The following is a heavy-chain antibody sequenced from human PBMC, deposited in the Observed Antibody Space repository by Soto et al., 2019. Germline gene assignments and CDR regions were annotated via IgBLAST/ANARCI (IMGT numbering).Heavy chain of an antibody. V-gene: IGHV1-2*04. J-gene: IGHJ3*02. Sequence: VASVKVSCKASGYTFTGYYMHWVRQAPGQGLEWMGWINPNSGGTNYAQKFQGWVTMTRDTSISTAYMELSRLRSDDTAVYYCARAEVTAIPYAFDIWGQGTMVTVSS. CDR2: INPNSGGT. CDR3: ARAEVTAIPYAFDI. CDR1: GYTFTGYY. D-gene: IGHD2-21*02.